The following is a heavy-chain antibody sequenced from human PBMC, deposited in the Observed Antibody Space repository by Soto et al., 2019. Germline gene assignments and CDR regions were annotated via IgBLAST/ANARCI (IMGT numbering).Heavy chain of an antibody. CDR2: ISGNGGTT. Sequence: GGSLILSCGASGFTFRNYCRNWVRQAPGRGLEWVSGISGNGGTTYYAESVKGRFTISRDNSKNTLYLQMNSLRAEDTAIYYCAKDPAGAGPDFDYWGQGTLVTVSS. D-gene: IGHD1-26*01. CDR1: GFTFRNYC. V-gene: IGHV3-23*01. CDR3: AKDPAGAGPDFDY. J-gene: IGHJ4*02.